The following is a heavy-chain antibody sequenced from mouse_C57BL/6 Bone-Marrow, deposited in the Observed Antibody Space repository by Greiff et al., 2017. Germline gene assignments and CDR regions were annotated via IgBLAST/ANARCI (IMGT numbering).Heavy chain of an antibody. V-gene: IGHV1-5*01. Sequence: EVQLQQSGTVLARPGASVKMSCKTSGYTFTSYWMHWVKQRPGQGLEWIGAIYPGNSDTSYNQKFKGKAKLTAVTSASTAYMELSSLTNEDSAVYYCAGPYYYGSSGYWGQGTTLTVSS. CDR3: AGPYYYGSSGY. CDR1: GYTFTSYW. J-gene: IGHJ2*01. CDR2: IYPGNSDT. D-gene: IGHD1-1*01.